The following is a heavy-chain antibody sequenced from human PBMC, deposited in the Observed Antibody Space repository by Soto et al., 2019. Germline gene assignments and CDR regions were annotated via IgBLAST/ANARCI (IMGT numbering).Heavy chain of an antibody. Sequence: SGPTLVNPTQTLTLTCTFSGFSLSTSGMCVSWIRQPPGKALEWLARIDWDDDKYYSTSLKTRLTISKDTSKNQVVLTMTNMDPVDTATYYCARPVYCSNGFYYYYMDVWGKGTTVTVSS. D-gene: IGHD2-2*01. CDR1: GFSLSTSGMC. CDR3: ARPVYCSNGFYYYYMDV. CDR2: IDWDDDK. J-gene: IGHJ6*03. V-gene: IGHV2-70*11.